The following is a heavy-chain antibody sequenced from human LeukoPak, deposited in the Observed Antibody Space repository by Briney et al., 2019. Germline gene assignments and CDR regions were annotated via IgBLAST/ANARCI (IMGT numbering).Heavy chain of an antibody. CDR1: GFPFSSYE. V-gene: IGHV3-48*03. CDR2: ISRSGKNI. J-gene: IGHJ4*02. Sequence: PGGSLILSCAASGFPFSSYEMIWVRQAPGKGLEWVSYISRSGKNIYYADSVKGRFTISRDNARNSLFLQMNSLRVEDTAVYYCGRDPVDYWGQGTLVTVSS. CDR3: GRDPVDY.